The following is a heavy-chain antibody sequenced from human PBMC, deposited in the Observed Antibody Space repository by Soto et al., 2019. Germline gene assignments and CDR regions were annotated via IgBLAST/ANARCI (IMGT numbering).Heavy chain of an antibody. Sequence: QVHLVQSGPEVQKPGSSVKVSCKASGGTFNNYAISWVRQAPGQGLEWLGGLIPISGSANYALKFQDRLTINADKSTSTAYMELRSLASEDTAVYFCATPRHRGKDGFDYWGQGTLVTVSS. J-gene: IGHJ4*02. CDR1: GGTFNNYA. V-gene: IGHV1-69*06. CDR3: ATPRHRGKDGFDY. CDR2: LIPISGSA.